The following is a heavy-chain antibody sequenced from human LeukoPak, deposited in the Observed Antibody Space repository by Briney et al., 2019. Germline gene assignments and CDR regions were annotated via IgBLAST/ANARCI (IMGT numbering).Heavy chain of an antibody. CDR2: INPNSGGT. J-gene: IGHJ5*02. D-gene: IGHD3-10*01. CDR3: ARGSTGASFTMVRGVRWFDP. Sequence: ASVKVSCKASGYTFTSYGISWVRQAPGQGLEWMGWINPNSGGTNYAQKFQGRVTMTRDTSISTAYMGLSRLRSDDTAVYYCARGSTGASFTMVRGVRWFDPWGQGTLVTVSS. V-gene: IGHV1-2*02. CDR1: GYTFTSYG.